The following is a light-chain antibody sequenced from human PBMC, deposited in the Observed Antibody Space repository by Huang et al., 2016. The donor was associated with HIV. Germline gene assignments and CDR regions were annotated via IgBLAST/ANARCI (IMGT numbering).Light chain of an antibody. CDR2: WSS. J-gene: IGKJ4*01. Sequence: DIVMTQSPDSLTVSLGERATIDCKSSQSVLHSNNKNYLAWYQQKPGQTPKLLIYWSSTRESGVPVRFTGDGSGSDFTLTINSLQAEDVAVYYCQQYISTPLTFGGGTKVEI. CDR3: QQYISTPLT. V-gene: IGKV4-1*01. CDR1: QSVLHSNNKNY.